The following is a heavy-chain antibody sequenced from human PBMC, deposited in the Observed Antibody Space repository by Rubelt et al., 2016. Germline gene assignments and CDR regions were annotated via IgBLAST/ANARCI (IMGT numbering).Heavy chain of an antibody. CDR2: INHSGST. D-gene: IGHD5-18*01. CDR1: GGSFSGYY. J-gene: IGHJ4*02. Sequence: QVQLQQWGAGLLKPSETLSLTCAVYGGSFSGYYWSWIRQPPGKGLEWIGEINHSGSTNYNPSLRSGVTRSVETAKKQFYRKLSSVTAADTAVYYCARGRRGYSYAPFDYWGQGTLVTVSS. CDR3: ARGRRGYSYAPFDY. V-gene: IGHV4-34*01.